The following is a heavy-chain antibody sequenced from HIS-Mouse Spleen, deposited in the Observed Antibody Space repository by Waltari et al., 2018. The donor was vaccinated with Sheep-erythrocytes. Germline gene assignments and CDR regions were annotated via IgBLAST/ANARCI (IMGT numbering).Heavy chain of an antibody. CDR1: GGSISSSSYY. Sequence: QLQLQESGPGLVKPSETLSLTCTVSGGSISSSSYYWGWIRQPPGKWLEWIGRIYYSGGTYYNPSLKRRVTISVDTSKNQFSLKLSSVTAADTAVYYCARDEGTYYDFWSGYPPSYYFDYWGQGTLVTVSS. CDR3: ARDEGTYYDFWSGYPPSYYFDY. V-gene: IGHV4-39*07. CDR2: IYYSGGT. D-gene: IGHD3-3*01. J-gene: IGHJ4*02.